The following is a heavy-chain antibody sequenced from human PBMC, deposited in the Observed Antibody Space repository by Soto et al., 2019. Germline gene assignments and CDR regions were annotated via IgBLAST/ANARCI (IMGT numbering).Heavy chain of an antibody. J-gene: IGHJ4*02. CDR3: AMPRKLSSGYLTYFDY. V-gene: IGHV5-51*01. D-gene: IGHD3-22*01. CDR1: GYSFTSYW. CDR2: IYPGDSDT. Sequence: GESLKISCKGSGYSFTSYWIGWVRQMPGKGLEWMGIIYPGDSDTRYSPSFQGQVTISADKSISTAYLQWSSLKASDTAMYYCAMPRKLSSGYLTYFDYWGQGTLVTVSS.